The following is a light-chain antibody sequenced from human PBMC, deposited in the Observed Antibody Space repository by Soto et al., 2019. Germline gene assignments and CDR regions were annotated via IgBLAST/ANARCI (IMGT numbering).Light chain of an antibody. CDR2: WAS. V-gene: IGKV4-1*01. J-gene: IGKJ1*01. CDR3: QEYYSTPRT. Sequence: DIVMTQSPDSLAVSLGERATINCKSSQSVLYSANNKNCLAWYQQKPGQPHKLLLYWASTRESGVPYRFRGSGSGTDFTLTISSLQAEDVAVYYCQEYYSTPRTFGQGTKVEIK. CDR1: QSVLYSANNKNC.